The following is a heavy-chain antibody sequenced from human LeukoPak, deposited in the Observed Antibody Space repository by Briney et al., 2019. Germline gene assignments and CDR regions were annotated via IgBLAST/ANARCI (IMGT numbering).Heavy chain of an antibody. Sequence: GSVKVSCKASGYTFTGYYMHWVRQAPGQGLEWMGWINPNSGGTNCAQKFQGRVTMTRATSISKAYMELSRLRLNDTAVYYCARDLNDFWSCYYTGIGDYWGQGTLVTVSS. CDR2: INPNSGGT. CDR1: GYTFTGYY. V-gene: IGHV1-2*02. D-gene: IGHD3-3*01. CDR3: ARDLNDFWSCYYTGIGDY. J-gene: IGHJ4*02.